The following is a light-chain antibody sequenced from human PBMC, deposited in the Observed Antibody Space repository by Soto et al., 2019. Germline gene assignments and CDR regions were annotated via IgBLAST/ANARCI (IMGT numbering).Light chain of an antibody. Sequence: DIQMTQSPSTLSASVGDRVTITCRASQSISFYLAWYQQKPGKAPKLLIYKASSLESGVPTRFSGSGSGTEFTLTISSLQPDDLATYYCQQYNGWMYTFGQGTKLEIK. CDR3: QQYNGWMYT. CDR2: KAS. J-gene: IGKJ2*01. V-gene: IGKV1-5*03. CDR1: QSISFY.